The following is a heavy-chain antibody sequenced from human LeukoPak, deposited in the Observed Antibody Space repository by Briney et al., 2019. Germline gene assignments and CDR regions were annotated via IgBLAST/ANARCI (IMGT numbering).Heavy chain of an antibody. CDR2: VHHSGST. J-gene: IGHJ4*02. Sequence: SETLSFTCSVGGYSITIGYYWGWIRQAPGKGLEWIGSVHHSGSTNYNPSLKSRVTISVDTFMNRFSLKLSSVTAADTAVYYCARDRASYYYDTSGDNDYWGQGTLVTVSS. D-gene: IGHD3-22*01. CDR3: ARDRASYYYDTSGDNDY. CDR1: GYSITIGYY. V-gene: IGHV4-38-2*02.